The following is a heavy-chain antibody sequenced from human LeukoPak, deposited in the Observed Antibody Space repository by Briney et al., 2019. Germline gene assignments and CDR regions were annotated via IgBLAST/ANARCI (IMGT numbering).Heavy chain of an antibody. CDR2: INPDGSEK. CDR3: ARGYVNGWFLDY. V-gene: IGHV3-7*05. Sequence: GGSLRLSCAASGFSFGNSWMTWVRQASGQGLAWVANINPDGSEKSYVDSVKGRFTISRDSAKNSLYLQMNSLRAEDTAVYYCARGYVNGWFLDYWGQGTLVTVSS. CDR1: GFSFGNSW. J-gene: IGHJ4*02. D-gene: IGHD6-19*01.